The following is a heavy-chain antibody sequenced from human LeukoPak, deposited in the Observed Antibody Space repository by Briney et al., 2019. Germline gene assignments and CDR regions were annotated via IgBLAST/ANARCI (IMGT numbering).Heavy chain of an antibody. D-gene: IGHD5-18*01. V-gene: IGHV4-39*01. J-gene: IGHJ6*04. CDR1: GGSISSSSYY. CDR2: IYYSGST. Sequence: PSETLSLTCTVSGGSISSSSYYWGWIRQPPGKGLEWIGSIYYSGSTYYNPSLKSRVTISVDTSKNQFSLKLSSVTAADTAVYYCASPKIGWIQLWDVWGKGTTVTISS. CDR3: ASPKIGWIQLWDV.